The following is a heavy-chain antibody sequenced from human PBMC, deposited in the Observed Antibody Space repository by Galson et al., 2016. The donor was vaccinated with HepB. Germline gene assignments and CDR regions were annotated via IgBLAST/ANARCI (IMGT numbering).Heavy chain of an antibody. CDR3: AKRGEVGVHYCMDV. D-gene: IGHD2-15*01. V-gene: IGHV3-30*18. CDR2: IRNDGSSK. J-gene: IGHJ6*03. Sequence: SLRLSCAASGFFFNNYAMHWVRQAPGKGLEWVAHIRNDGSSKYYEESLKGRITISRDNSKSTLYLQMNSLRPEDTAIYYCAKRGEVGVHYCMDVWGKGTTVTFS. CDR1: GFFFNNYA.